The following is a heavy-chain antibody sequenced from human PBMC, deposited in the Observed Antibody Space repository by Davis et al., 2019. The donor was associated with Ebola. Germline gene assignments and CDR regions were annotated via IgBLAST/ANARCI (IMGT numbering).Heavy chain of an antibody. D-gene: IGHD1-7*01. Sequence: ASVKVSCKASGYTFTSYGISWVRQAPGQGLEWMGWISAYNGNTNYAQKLQGRVTITADESTSTAYMELSSLRSEDTAVYYCARDPLGNYPIDWFDPWGQGTLVTVSS. CDR3: ARDPLGNYPIDWFDP. CDR1: GYTFTSYG. J-gene: IGHJ5*02. V-gene: IGHV1-18*01. CDR2: ISAYNGNT.